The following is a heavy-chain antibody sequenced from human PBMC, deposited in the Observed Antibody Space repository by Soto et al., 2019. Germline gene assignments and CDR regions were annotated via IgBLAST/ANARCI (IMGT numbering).Heavy chain of an antibody. Sequence: SQTLSLTCAISGDSVSSNSAAWNWIRQSPSRGLEWLGRTYYRSKWYNDYAVSVKSRITINPDTSKNQFSLQLNSVTPEDTAVYYCGMEYYDILTALNRFYDWGQETLVTVFS. D-gene: IGHD3-9*01. J-gene: IGHJ4*02. CDR3: GMEYYDILTALNRFYD. CDR1: GDSVSSNSAA. CDR2: TYYRSKWYN. V-gene: IGHV6-1*01.